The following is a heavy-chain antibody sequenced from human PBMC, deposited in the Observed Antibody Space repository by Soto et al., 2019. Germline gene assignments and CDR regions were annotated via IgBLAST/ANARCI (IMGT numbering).Heavy chain of an antibody. D-gene: IGHD1-1*01. Sequence: QVNLVQSGTEGKKPGASVKLSCQASGYSFNNYYMHWMRQAPGQGLEWKGMFNPSDDDKRYAQQFQGRVTVTGDTSTSTLYMELSILRYEDTAVYYCARDRGGTDWETDALEIRGQGTMVTVSS. CDR2: FNPSDDDK. CDR3: ARDRGGTDWETDALEI. V-gene: IGHV1-46*02. CDR1: GYSFNNYY. J-gene: IGHJ3*02.